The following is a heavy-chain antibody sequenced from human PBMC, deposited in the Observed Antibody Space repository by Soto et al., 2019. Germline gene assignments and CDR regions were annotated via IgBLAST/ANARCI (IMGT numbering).Heavy chain of an antibody. V-gene: IGHV2-5*01. CDR2: IYWSDDK. J-gene: IGHJ5*02. D-gene: IGHD2-8*01. Sequence: SGPTLVNPPQTVTLTFTVSVFSLTTRSGGVGWIRQPPGKALEWLALIYWSDDKPYSPSLKSRLTITKDTSRNQVVLTMTNMDPVDTATYYCAHTEGDCTNGVCYTTWFDPWGQGTLVTVSS. CDR1: VFSLTTRSGG. CDR3: AHTEGDCTNGVCYTTWFDP.